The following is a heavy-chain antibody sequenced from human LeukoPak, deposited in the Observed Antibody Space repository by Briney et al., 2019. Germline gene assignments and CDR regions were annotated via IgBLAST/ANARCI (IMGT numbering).Heavy chain of an antibody. CDR2: ISGSGTNT. J-gene: IGHJ3*02. CDR3: AKRIVVVISRNAFDI. V-gene: IGHV3-23*01. CDR1: GFTFSSYA. Sequence: GGSLRLSCAASGFTFSSYAMSWVRHAPGKGLEWVSAISGSGTNTYYADSVKGRFTISRDNSKNSLYLQMNSLRAEDTAVYYCAKRIVVVISRNAFDIWGQGTMVTVSS. D-gene: IGHD3-22*01.